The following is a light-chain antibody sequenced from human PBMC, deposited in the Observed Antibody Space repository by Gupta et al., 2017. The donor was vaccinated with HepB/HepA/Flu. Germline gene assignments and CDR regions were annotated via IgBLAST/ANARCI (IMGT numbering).Light chain of an antibody. Sequence: SSELTQDPAVSVALGQTVRITCQGDSLRRFYANWYQQKPGQAPVLVIYGKSNRPPGIPDRFSGTSSGNTASLTITGAQAEDEADDYCNSRDSSGDHVVFGGGTELTV. V-gene: IGLV3-19*01. CDR1: SLRRFY. CDR2: GKS. J-gene: IGLJ2*01. CDR3: NSRDSSGDHVV.